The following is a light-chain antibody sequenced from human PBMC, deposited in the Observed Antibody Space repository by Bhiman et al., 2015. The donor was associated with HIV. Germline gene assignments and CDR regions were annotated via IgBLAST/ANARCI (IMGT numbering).Light chain of an antibody. J-gene: IGLJ2*01. CDR3: SSYTTDSTVI. Sequence: QPVLTQPPSVSGALGQRVTISCTGSTSNTGIGYDVHWYQQVPGTAPRLLIYGNINRPSGVPDRFSGSKSGTSASLTISGLQAEDEAEYYCSSYTTDSTVIFGGGTKLTVL. V-gene: IGLV1-40*01. CDR1: TSNTGIGYD. CDR2: GNI.